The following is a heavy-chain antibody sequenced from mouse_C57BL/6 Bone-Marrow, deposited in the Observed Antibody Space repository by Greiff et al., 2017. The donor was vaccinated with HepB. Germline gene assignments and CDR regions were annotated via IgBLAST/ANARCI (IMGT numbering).Heavy chain of an antibody. J-gene: IGHJ2*01. D-gene: IGHD1-1*01. CDR3: ARHGGTVVYFDY. CDR2: ISSGGSYT. Sequence: EVMLVESGGDLVKPGGSLKLSCAASGFTFSSYGMSWVRQTPDKRLEWVATISSGGSYTYYPDSVKGRFTISRDNAKNTLYLQMSSLKSEDTAMYYCARHGGTVVYFDYWGQGPTLTVSS. CDR1: GFTFSSYG. V-gene: IGHV5-6*02.